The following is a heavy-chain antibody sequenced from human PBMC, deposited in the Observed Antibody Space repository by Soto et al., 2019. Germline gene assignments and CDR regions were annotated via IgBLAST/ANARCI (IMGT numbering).Heavy chain of an antibody. Sequence: GGSLRLSCAASGFTFRSFTMNWVRQAPGKGLEWVSTISSNSAYIYYTDALRGRFTISRDNPKNSLHLQMNSLRAEDTAVYYCTRDASRDSSARGWYDPWGPGTLDPVSS. CDR3: TRDASRDSSARGWYDP. D-gene: IGHD6-13*01. J-gene: IGHJ5*02. V-gene: IGHV3-21*01. CDR1: GFTFRSFT. CDR2: ISSNSAYI.